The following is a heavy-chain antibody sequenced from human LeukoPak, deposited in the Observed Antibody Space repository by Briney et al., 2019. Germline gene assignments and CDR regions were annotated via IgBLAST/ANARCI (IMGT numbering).Heavy chain of an antibody. CDR2: IRSKAYGGTT. V-gene: IGHV3-49*04. J-gene: IGHJ3*02. D-gene: IGHD5-18*01. Sequence: PGGSLRLSCTASGFTFGDYAMSWVRQAPGKGLEWVGFIRSKAYGGTTEYAASVKGRFTISRDDSKSIAYLQMNSLKTEDTAVYYCTRTTWMQLWLDAFDIWGQGTMVTVSS. CDR1: GFTFGDYA. CDR3: TRTTWMQLWLDAFDI.